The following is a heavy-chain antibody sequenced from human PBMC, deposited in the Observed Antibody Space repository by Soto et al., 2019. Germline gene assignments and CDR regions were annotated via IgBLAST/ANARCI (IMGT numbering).Heavy chain of an antibody. CDR1: GFTFSSYE. Sequence: PGGSLRLSCAASGFTFSSYEMNWVRQAPGKTLEWVSYISSAGDSSYYADSVKSRFTISRDNAKNSLYLQMNSLRVEDTAVYYXARVYCSTTTCHVQAFDSWGQGTLVTVSS. D-gene: IGHD2-2*01. CDR3: ARVYCSTTTCHVQAFDS. CDR2: ISSAGDSS. J-gene: IGHJ4*02. V-gene: IGHV3-48*03.